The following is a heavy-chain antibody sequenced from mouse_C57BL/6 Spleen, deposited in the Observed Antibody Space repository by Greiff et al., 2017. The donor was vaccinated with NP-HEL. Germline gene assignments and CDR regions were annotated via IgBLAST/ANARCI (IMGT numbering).Heavy chain of an antibody. CDR2: INPSSGYT. CDR3: ARAFYGYDRANWYFDV. V-gene: IGHV1-7*01. Sequence: QVQLKQSGAELAKPGASVKLSCKASGYTFTSYWMHWVKQRPGQGLEWIGYINPSSGYTKYNQKFKDKATLTADKSSSTAYMQLSSLTYEDSAVYYCARAFYGYDRANWYFDVWGTGTTVTVSS. J-gene: IGHJ1*03. D-gene: IGHD2-9*01. CDR1: GYTFTSYW.